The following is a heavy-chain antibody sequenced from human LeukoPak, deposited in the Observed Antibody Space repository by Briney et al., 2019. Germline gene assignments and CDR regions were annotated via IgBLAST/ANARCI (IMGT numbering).Heavy chain of an antibody. CDR1: GFTFSTYS. J-gene: IGHJ4*02. D-gene: IGHD3-10*01. Sequence: GGSLRLSCAASGFTFSTYSMNWVRQAPGKGLEWVSYIGSSSITIYYADSVKGRFTISRDNAKNSLYLQINSLRDEDTAVYYCARNPRGSGSYFVDYWGQGTLVTVSS. CDR3: ARNPRGSGSYFVDY. V-gene: IGHV3-48*02. CDR2: IGSSSITI.